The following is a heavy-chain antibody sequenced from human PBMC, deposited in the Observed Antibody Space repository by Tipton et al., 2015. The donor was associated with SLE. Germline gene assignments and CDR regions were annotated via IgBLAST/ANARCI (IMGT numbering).Heavy chain of an antibody. CDR3: ARSSDYFDY. D-gene: IGHD6-6*01. V-gene: IGHV4-34*01. Sequence: TLSLTCAVYGGSFSGYYWSWIRQPPGKGLEWIGEINHSGSTNYNPSLKSRVTISVDTSKNQFSLKLSSVTAADTAVYYCARSSDYFDYWGQGTLVTVSS. CDR1: GGSFSGYY. J-gene: IGHJ4*02. CDR2: INHSGST.